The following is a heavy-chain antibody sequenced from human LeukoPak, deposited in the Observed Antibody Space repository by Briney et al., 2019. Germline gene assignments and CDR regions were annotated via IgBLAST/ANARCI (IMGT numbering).Heavy chain of an antibody. CDR3: ARHVVPAAMYYYYGMDV. CDR1: GYSFTSYW. D-gene: IGHD2-2*01. CDR2: IDPSDSYT. V-gene: IGHV5-10-1*01. J-gene: IGHJ6*02. Sequence: GESLKISCKGSGYSFTSYWISWVRQMPGEGLEWMVRIDPSDSYTNYSPSFQGHVTISADKSISTAYLQWSSLKASDTAMYYCARHVVPAAMYYYYGMDVWGQGTTVTVSS.